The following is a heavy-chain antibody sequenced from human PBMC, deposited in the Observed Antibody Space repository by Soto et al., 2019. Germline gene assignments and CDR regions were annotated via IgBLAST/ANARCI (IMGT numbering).Heavy chain of an antibody. CDR1: GGSISSGGYY. V-gene: IGHV4-31*03. D-gene: IGHD3-10*01. CDR3: ARSEVRGVIIFDY. CDR2: IYYSGST. J-gene: IGHJ4*02. Sequence: SETLSLTCTVSGGSISSGGYYWSWIRQHPGKGLEWIGYIYYSGSTYYNPSLKSRVTISVDTSKNQFSLKLSSVTAADTAVYYCARSEVRGVIIFDYWGQGTLVTVSS.